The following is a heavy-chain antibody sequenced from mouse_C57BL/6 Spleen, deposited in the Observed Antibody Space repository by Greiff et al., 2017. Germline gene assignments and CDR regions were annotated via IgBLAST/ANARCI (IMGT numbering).Heavy chain of an antibody. CDR2: IYPGDGDT. V-gene: IGHV1-82*01. J-gene: IGHJ1*03. CDR3: ARSGGSSSWYFDV. D-gene: IGHD1-1*01. CDR1: GYAFSSSW. Sequence: VQLQQSGPELVKPGASVKISCKASGYAFSSSWMNWVTQRPGKGLEWIGRIYPGDGDTTYNGKFKGKATLTADKSSSTAYMQLSSQTSEDSAVYVGARSGGSSSWYFDVWGTGTTVTVSS.